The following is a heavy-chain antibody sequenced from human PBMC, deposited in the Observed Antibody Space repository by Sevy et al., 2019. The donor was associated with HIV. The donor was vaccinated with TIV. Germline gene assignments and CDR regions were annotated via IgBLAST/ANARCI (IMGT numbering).Heavy chain of an antibody. V-gene: IGHV3-23*01. D-gene: IGHD6-19*01. CDR2: ISGSGGST. Sequence: GGSLRLSCAASGFTFSSYAMSWVRQAPGKGLEWVSAISGSGGSTYYADSGKGRFTISRDNSKNTLYLQMNSLRAEDTAVYYCAKGQGVAGTDYYFDYWGQGTLVTVSS. J-gene: IGHJ4*02. CDR3: AKGQGVAGTDYYFDY. CDR1: GFTFSSYA.